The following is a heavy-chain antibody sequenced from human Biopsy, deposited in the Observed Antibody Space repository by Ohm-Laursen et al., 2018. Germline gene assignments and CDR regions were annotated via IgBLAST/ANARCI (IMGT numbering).Heavy chain of an antibody. Sequence: GTLSLTCSVSGGSVRGYYWSWIRQTSGTGLAWIGHIFDDGATNYSPSPSLQGRVTLPIDTSEDTFSLTLTSLTRADTGVYYCARVRGSGFFAFDIWGRGTTVSVSS. J-gene: IGHJ3*02. CDR2: IFDDGAT. V-gene: IGHV4-59*02. CDR1: GGSVRGYY. CDR3: ARVRGSGFFAFDI. D-gene: IGHD3-3*01.